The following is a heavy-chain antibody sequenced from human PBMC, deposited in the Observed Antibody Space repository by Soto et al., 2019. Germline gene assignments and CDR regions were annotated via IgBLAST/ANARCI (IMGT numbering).Heavy chain of an antibody. V-gene: IGHV3-73*02. Sequence: EMQLVESGGGLVRPGGSLKLSCAASGFTFSAFNVHWVRQASGTGLEWIGHIGGKANSYATTFAASVKGRFTISRDDSKNTAYLQMNSLKTEDTAVYYCSRQGTVFVPVTDVLWYLDVWGCGNPVTGSS. J-gene: IGHJ2*01. CDR2: IGGKANSYAT. CDR3: SRQGTVFVPVTDVLWYLDV. D-gene: IGHD2-8*02. CDR1: GFTFSAFN.